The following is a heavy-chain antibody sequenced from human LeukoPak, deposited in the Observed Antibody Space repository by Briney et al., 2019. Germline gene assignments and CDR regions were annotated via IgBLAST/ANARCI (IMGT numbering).Heavy chain of an antibody. V-gene: IGHV4-4*02. CDR3: ARGVWVRGVIISDY. D-gene: IGHD3-10*01. Sequence: SGTLSLTCAVSVGSISSTNWWTWVRQPPGKGLEWIGEVDHSGYTNYNPSLKSRVPISVDKSKNHFSLKLSSVTAADTAIYYCARGVWVRGVIISDYWGQGTLVSVFS. CDR2: VDHSGYT. J-gene: IGHJ4*02. CDR1: VGSISSTNW.